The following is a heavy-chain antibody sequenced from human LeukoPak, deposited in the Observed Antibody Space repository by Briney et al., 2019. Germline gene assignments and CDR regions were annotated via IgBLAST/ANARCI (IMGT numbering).Heavy chain of an antibody. CDR1: GGSISSYY. J-gene: IGHJ4*02. D-gene: IGHD6-6*01. V-gene: IGHV4-4*07. Sequence: PSETLCLTCTVSGGSISSYYWSWIRQPAGKGLEWIGRIYTSGSTNYNPSLKSRVTISVDTSKNQFSLKLSSVTAADTAVYYCARVKIAAHQGSFDYWGQGTLVTVSS. CDR3: ARVKIAAHQGSFDY. CDR2: IYTSGST.